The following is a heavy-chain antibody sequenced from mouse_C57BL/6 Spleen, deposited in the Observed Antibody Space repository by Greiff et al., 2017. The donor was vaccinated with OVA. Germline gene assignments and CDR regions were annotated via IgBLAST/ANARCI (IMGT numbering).Heavy chain of an antibody. D-gene: IGHD1-1*01. CDR1: GYSITSGYY. Sequence: EVQRVESGPGLVKPSQSLSLTCSVTGYSITSGYYWNWIRQFPGNKLEWMGYISYDGSNNYNPSLKNRISITRDTSKNQFFLKLNSVTTEDTATYDCARDYGSSYGNFDYWGQGTTLTVSS. CDR3: ARDYGSSYGNFDY. V-gene: IGHV3-6*01. J-gene: IGHJ2*01. CDR2: ISYDGSN.